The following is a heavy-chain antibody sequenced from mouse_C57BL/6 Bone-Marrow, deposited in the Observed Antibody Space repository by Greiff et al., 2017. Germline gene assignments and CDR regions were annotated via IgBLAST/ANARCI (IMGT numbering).Heavy chain of an antibody. V-gene: IGHV1-18*01. CDR2: INPNNGGT. CDR3: ARWNGSSYEAY. D-gene: IGHD1-1*01. Sequence: VQLQQSGPELVKPGASVKIPCKASGYTFTDYNMDWVKQSHGKSLEWIGDINPNNGGTIYNQKFKGKATLTVDKSSSTAYMELRSLTSEDTAVYYCARWNGSSYEAYWGQGTLVTVSA. J-gene: IGHJ3*01. CDR1: GYTFTDYN.